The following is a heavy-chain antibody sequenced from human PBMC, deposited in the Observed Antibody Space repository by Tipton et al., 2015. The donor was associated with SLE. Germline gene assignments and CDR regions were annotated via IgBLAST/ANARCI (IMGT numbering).Heavy chain of an antibody. CDR2: IYTSGST. V-gene: IGHV4-61*02. Sequence: LRLSCTVSGGSISSGNYYWSWIRQPAGKGLEWIGRIYTSGSTNYSPSLKSRVTISVDTSKNQFSLKLSSVTAADTAVYYCVRGGGSSSGRWFDPWGRGTLVTVSS. CDR3: VRGGGSSSGRWFDP. J-gene: IGHJ5*02. CDR1: GGSISSGNYY. D-gene: IGHD3-10*01.